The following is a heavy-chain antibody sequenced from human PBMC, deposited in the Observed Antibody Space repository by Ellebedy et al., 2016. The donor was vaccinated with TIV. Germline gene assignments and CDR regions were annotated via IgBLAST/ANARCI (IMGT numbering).Heavy chain of an antibody. Sequence: GGSLRLXXAASGFTFSSYAMSWVRQAPGKGLEWVSAISGSGGSTYYADSVKGRFTISRDNSKNTLYLQMNSLRAEDTAVYYCAKDHGGTYYDFWSGYYSSYFDYWGQGTLVTVSS. CDR3: AKDHGGTYYDFWSGYYSSYFDY. CDR2: ISGSGGST. CDR1: GFTFSSYA. V-gene: IGHV3-23*01. D-gene: IGHD3-3*01. J-gene: IGHJ4*02.